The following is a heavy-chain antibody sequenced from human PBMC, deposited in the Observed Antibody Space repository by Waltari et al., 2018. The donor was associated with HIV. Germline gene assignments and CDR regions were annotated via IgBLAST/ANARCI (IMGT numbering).Heavy chain of an antibody. CDR2: IYHSGSP. D-gene: IGHD3-16*02. CDR3: ARASVMITFGGVIVSTPFDY. V-gene: IGHV4-38-2*01. CDR1: GYSISSGYY. Sequence: QVQLQESGPGLVKPSETLSLTCAVSGYSISSGYYWGWIRQPPGKGLEWIGSIYHSGSPHSNPTRQSRVTISLDTSKNQFSLKLSSVTAADTAVYYCARASVMITFGGVIVSTPFDYWGQGTLVTVSS. J-gene: IGHJ4*02.